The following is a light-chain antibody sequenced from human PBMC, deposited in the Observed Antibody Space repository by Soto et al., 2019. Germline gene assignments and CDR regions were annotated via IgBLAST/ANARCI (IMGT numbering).Light chain of an antibody. CDR1: SSDIGAYDY. CDR3: FAFTTTCTNV. J-gene: IGLJ1*01. V-gene: IGLV2-14*01. Sequence: QSALTQPASLSGSPGQSITISCTGTSSDIGAYDYVSWFQQHPGKAPKLMISEVNNRPSGVSNRFSSSKSGNTAYLTISGLQVEDESEYFSFAFTTTCTNVFGTGTKLTVL. CDR2: EVN.